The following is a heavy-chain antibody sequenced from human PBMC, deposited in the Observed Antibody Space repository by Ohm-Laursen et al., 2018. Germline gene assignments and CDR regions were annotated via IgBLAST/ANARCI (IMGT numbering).Heavy chain of an antibody. CDR1: GGSISSYY. CDR2: IYTSGST. D-gene: IGHD2-2*02. V-gene: IGHV4-4*07. J-gene: IGHJ4*02. Sequence: SQTLSLIRIVSGGSISSYYWSWIRQPAGKGLEWIGRIYTSGSTNYNPSLKSRVTMSVDTSKNQFSLKLSSVTAADTAVYYCARDTEYCSSTSCYNYFDYWGQGTLVTVSS. CDR3: ARDTEYCSSTSCYNYFDY.